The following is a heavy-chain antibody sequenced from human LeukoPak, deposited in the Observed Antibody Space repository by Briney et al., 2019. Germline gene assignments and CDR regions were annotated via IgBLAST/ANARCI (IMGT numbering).Heavy chain of an antibody. Sequence: GGSLRLSCAASGFTFSSYAMHWVRQAPGKGLEWVAVISYDGSNKYYADSVKGRLTISRDNSKNTLYLQMNSLRAEDTAVYYCARGSEGVYAYYYYYMDVWGKGTTVTVSS. CDR2: ISYDGSNK. V-gene: IGHV3-30-3*01. D-gene: IGHD2-8*01. CDR3: ARGSEGVYAYYYYYMDV. CDR1: GFTFSSYA. J-gene: IGHJ6*03.